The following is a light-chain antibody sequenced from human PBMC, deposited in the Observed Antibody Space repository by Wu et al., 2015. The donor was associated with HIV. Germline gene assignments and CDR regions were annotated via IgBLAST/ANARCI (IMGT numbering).Light chain of an antibody. J-gene: IGKJ4*01. V-gene: IGKV3-15*01. Sequence: EIVMTQSPATLSVSPGERATLSCRASQSVYSNLAWYQQKPGQAPRLLIYGASTRATGIPARFSGSGSGTKFTLTISSLQSEDFAVYYCQQYNNWPPLTFGGGTKGGDQT. CDR1: QSVYSN. CDR3: QQYNNWPPLT. CDR2: GAS.